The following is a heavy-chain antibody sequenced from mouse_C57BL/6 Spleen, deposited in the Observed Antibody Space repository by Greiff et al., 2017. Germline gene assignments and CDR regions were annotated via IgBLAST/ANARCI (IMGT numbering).Heavy chain of an antibody. D-gene: IGHD1-1*01. Sequence: VQVVESGAELVRPGASVTLSCKASGYTFTDYEMHWVKQTPVHGLEWIGAIDPETGGTAYNQKFKGKAILTADKSSSTAYMELRSLTSEDSAVYYCTRDYGSNYAMDYWGQGTSVTVSS. CDR3: TRDYGSNYAMDY. J-gene: IGHJ4*01. V-gene: IGHV1-15*01. CDR1: GYTFTDYE. CDR2: IDPETGGT.